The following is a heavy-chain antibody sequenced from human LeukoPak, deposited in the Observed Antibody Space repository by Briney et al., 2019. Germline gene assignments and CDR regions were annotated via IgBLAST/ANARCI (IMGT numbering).Heavy chain of an antibody. V-gene: IGHV3-7*01. CDR3: ARDRKGGDY. CDR1: GFTFSTYL. J-gene: IGHJ4*02. CDR2: IKQDGSEK. D-gene: IGHD3-16*01. Sequence: GGSLRLSCAVSGFTFSTYLMSWVRQAPGKGLEGVANIKQDGSEKYYVDSVKGRFTISRDNAKNSLYLQMNSLSVEETAVYFCARDRKGGDYWGQGTLVTVSS.